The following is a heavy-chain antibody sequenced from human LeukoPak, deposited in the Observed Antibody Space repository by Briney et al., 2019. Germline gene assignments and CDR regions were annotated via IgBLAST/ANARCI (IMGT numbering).Heavy chain of an antibody. CDR2: IYTSGST. D-gene: IGHD1-26*01. J-gene: IGHJ6*02. Sequence: SETLSLTCTVSGDSIRSSYWSWIRQPAGKGLEWNGRIYTSGSTNYNPSLKSRVTMSVDTSKNQFSLKLGSVTAADTAVYYCARDKASGAATYYYYGMDVWGQGTTVTVSS. CDR1: GDSIRSSY. CDR3: ARDKASGAATYYYYGMDV. V-gene: IGHV4-4*07.